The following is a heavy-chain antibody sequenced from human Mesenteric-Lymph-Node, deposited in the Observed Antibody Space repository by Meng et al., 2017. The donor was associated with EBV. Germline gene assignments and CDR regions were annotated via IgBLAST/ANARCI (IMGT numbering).Heavy chain of an antibody. CDR2: INHSGST. Sequence: QVQRRQWVEELLKPSETLSLTCAVYGGSFSGYYWSWIRQPPGKGLEWIGEINHSGSTNYNPSLKSRVTISVDTSKNQFSLKLSSVTAADTAVYSCARVSLIWGGATLWGQGTLVTVSS. V-gene: IGHV4-34*01. CDR1: GGSFSGYY. J-gene: IGHJ4*02. CDR3: ARVSLIWGGATL. D-gene: IGHD3-16*01.